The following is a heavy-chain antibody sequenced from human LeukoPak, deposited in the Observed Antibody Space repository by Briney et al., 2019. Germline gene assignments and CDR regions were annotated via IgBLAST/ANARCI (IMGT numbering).Heavy chain of an antibody. V-gene: IGHV3-74*01. Sequence: GGSLRLSCVASEFTLSSYWMHWVRQAPGKGLVWVSRINVDGSRTNYADSVQGRFTISRDNAKNSLYLQMNSLRAEDTAVYYCAELGITMIGGVWGKETTVTISS. J-gene: IGHJ6*04. CDR2: INVDGSRT. CDR1: EFTLSSYW. CDR3: AELGITMIGGV. D-gene: IGHD3-10*02.